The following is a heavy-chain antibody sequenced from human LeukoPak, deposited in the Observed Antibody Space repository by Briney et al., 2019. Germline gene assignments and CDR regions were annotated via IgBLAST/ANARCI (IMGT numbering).Heavy chain of an antibody. V-gene: IGHV3-23*01. CDR2: ISGSGGST. Sequence: GGSLRLSCAASGFTFSSYAMSWVRQAPGKGLEWVSAISGSGGSTYYADSVKGRFTISRDNSKNTLYLQMNSLRAEDTAVYYCARVFLSIVWTPGVTTVTTRVVYGGMDVWGQGTTVTVSS. CDR3: ARVFLSIVWTPGVTTVTTRVVYGGMDV. J-gene: IGHJ6*02. CDR1: GFTFSSYA. D-gene: IGHD4-17*01.